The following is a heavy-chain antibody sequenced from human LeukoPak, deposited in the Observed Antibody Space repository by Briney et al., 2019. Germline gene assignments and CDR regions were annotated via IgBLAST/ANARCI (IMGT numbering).Heavy chain of an antibody. J-gene: IGHJ5*02. D-gene: IGHD2-2*01. CDR2: ISGSGGST. CDR3: AKGCSSTCYIRLDP. Sequence: ETLSLTCTVSGGSISSYYWSWIRQPPGKGLEWVSGISGSGGSTYYADSVKGRFTISRDNSKNTLYLQMNSLRAEDTAVYYCAKGCSSTCYIRLDPWGQGTLVTVSS. V-gene: IGHV3-23*01. CDR1: GGSISSYY.